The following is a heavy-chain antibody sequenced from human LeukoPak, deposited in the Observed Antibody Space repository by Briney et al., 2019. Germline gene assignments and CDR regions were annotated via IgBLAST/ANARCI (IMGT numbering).Heavy chain of an antibody. V-gene: IGHV3-21*01. Sequence: NPGGSLRLSCAASGFTFSSYSMNWVRQAPGKGLEWVSSISSSSSYIYYADSVKGRFTISRDNAKSSLYLQMNSLRAEDTAVYYCASYQYDGDYDYDYYYYYMDVWGKGTTVTVSS. CDR2: ISSSSSYI. D-gene: IGHD4-17*01. CDR3: ASYQYDGDYDYDYYYYYMDV. CDR1: GFTFSSYS. J-gene: IGHJ6*03.